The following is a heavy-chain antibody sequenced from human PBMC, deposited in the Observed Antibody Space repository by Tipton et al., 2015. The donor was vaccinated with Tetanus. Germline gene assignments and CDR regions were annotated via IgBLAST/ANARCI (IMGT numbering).Heavy chain of an antibody. CDR1: GFTFSDFY. D-gene: IGHD3-10*01. V-gene: IGHV3-11*01. CDR3: AKDHLAPGLYFDS. J-gene: IGHJ4*02. CDR2: LNPSGTST. Sequence: QLVQSGGGLVKPGGSLRLSCTASGFTFSDFYMGWIRQAPGKGLEWVSYLNPSGTSTYYADSVKGRFTISRDNTKNSLFLQMNNLGAEDTAVYYCAKDHLAPGLYFDSWGQGTLVTVSS.